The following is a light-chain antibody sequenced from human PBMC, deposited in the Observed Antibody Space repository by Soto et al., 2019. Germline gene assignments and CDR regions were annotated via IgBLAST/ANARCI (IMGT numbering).Light chain of an antibody. J-gene: IGKJ1*01. CDR3: QQYGNTSWT. V-gene: IGKV3-20*01. CDR2: GAS. Sequence: EIVLTQSPGTLSLSPGEGATLSCRASQSVSTNFFAWYQQKPGQAPRLLIYGASTRATGIPDRFSGSGSGTDFTLTISRLEPEDFAVYYCQQYGNTSWTCGQGTKVDI. CDR1: QSVSTNF.